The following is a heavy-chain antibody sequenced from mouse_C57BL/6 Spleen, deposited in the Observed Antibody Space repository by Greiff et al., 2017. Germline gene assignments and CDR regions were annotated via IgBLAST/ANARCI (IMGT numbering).Heavy chain of an antibody. D-gene: IGHD1-1*01. CDR3: ARYGNYLYWAMDY. V-gene: IGHV7-3*01. J-gene: IGHJ4*01. CDR2: IRHKANGYTT. Sequence: EVKVVESGGGLVQPGGSLSLSCAASGFTFTDYYMSWVRQPPGKALEWLGFIRHKANGYTTEYSASVKGRFTISRDNSQSILYLRMSALRAEDSATYDCARYGNYLYWAMDYWGKGTSVTVSA. CDR1: GFTFTDYY.